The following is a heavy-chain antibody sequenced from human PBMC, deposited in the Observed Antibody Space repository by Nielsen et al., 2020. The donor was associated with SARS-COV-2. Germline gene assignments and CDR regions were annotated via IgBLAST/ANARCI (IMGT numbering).Heavy chain of an antibody. CDR2: ISDNGRNS. D-gene: IGHD3-10*01. J-gene: IGHJ4*02. CDR1: GFRFSSYA. CDR3: AKQFAKSYFDYVYDF. V-gene: IGHV3-23*01. Sequence: GGSLRLSCAASGFRFSSYAMSWVRQAPGKGLEWVSHISDNGRNSYYAASVKGRFTISRDNSKDTLHLHMGSLRAEDTAIYYCAKQFAKSYFDYVYDFWVQGIQVTVS.